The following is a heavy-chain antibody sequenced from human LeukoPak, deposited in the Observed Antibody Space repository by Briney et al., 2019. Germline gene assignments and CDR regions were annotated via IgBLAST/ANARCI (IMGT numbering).Heavy chain of an antibody. D-gene: IGHD3-10*01. Sequence: GGSLRLSCVASGFTFSTAWMSWVRQAPGKGLEWVGRIKSKTDGGTTDYTTPVKGRFSISRDDSKSTLYLQMGSLKTEDTAVYYCYGSGRFVRWGQGTLVTVSS. V-gene: IGHV3-15*01. J-gene: IGHJ4*02. CDR3: YGSGRFVR. CDR1: GFTFSTAW. CDR2: IKSKTDGGTT.